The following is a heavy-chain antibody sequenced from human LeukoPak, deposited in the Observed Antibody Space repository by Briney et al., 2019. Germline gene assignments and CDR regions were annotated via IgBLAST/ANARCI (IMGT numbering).Heavy chain of an antibody. Sequence: SETLSLTCTVSGGSISSYYWSWIRQPPGKGLEWIGYIYYSGSTNYNPSLKSRVTISVDTSKNQFSLKLSSVTAADTAVYYCARHSSSLRNFDYWGQGTLVTVSS. CDR3: ARHSSSLRNFDY. J-gene: IGHJ4*02. D-gene: IGHD6-13*01. CDR2: IYYSGST. V-gene: IGHV4-59*08. CDR1: GGSISSYY.